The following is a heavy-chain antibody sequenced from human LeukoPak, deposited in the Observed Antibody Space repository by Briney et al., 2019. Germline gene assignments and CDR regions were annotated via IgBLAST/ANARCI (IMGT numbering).Heavy chain of an antibody. D-gene: IGHD3-3*01. Sequence: PGGSLRLSCAASGFTFSSYAMSWVRQTPGKGLEWVSAISGSGGSTYYADSVKGRFTSRDNSKNTLFLQMNSLRVEDTAPYYCAKSVAIYFYYSLDVWGQGTTVTASS. J-gene: IGHJ6*02. CDR2: ISGSGGST. V-gene: IGHV3-23*01. CDR3: AKSVAIYFYYSLDV. CDR1: GFTFSSYA.